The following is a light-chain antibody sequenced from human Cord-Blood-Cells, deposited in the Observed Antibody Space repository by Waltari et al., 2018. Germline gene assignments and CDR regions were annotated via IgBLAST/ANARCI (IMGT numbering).Light chain of an antibody. CDR3: AAWDDSLSGWV. V-gene: IGLV1-47*01. Sequence: QSVLTQPPSASGTPGQRVTIPCSGSSSNIGSNYVYWYQQLPGTAPKLLIYRNIQRPSGVPDRFSGSKSGTSASLAISGLRSEDEADYYCAAWDDSLSGWVFGGGTKLTVL. J-gene: IGLJ3*02. CDR2: RNI. CDR1: SSNIGSNY.